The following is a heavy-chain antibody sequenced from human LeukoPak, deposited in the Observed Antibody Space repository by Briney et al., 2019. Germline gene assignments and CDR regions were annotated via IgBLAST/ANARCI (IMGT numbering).Heavy chain of an antibody. CDR1: GYTFTSSY. CDR2: INPSGGST. D-gene: IGHD1-26*01. V-gene: IGHV1-46*01. J-gene: IGHJ6*03. CDR3: ARDPGYSGRYYSYYFYMDV. Sequence: GTSVKVSCEASGYTFTSSYMHWVRHAPGQGLEWMGIINPSGGSTSYAQKFQGRVTMTRDTSPSTVYMELSRLRSEDTAMYYCARDPGYSGRYYSYYFYMDVWGKGTTVTVSS.